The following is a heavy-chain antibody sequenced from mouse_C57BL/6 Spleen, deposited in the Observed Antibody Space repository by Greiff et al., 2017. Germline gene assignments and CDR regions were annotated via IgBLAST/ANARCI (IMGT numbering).Heavy chain of an antibody. V-gene: IGHV1-12*01. CDR3: ASPYYYGNAMDY. Sequence: LQESGAELVRPGASVKMSCKASGYTFTSYNMHWVKQTPRQGLEWIGAIYPGNGDTSYNQKFKGKATLTVDKSSSTAYMQLSSLTSEDSAVYFCASPYYYGNAMDYWGQGTSVTVSS. CDR1: GYTFTSYN. J-gene: IGHJ4*01. D-gene: IGHD1-1*01. CDR2: IYPGNGDT.